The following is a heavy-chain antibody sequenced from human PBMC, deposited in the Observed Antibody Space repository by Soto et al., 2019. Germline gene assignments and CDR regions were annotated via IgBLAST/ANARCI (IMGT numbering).Heavy chain of an antibody. J-gene: IGHJ4*02. Sequence: QVQLVQSGAEVKKPGSSVKVSCKASGGSFGSPCIAWVRQAPGEGVGWMGGLIAMLGTPTFAKRVQGRGTITAGESLTSSYLELTSLRSEDTAVYCCTRGAMINFDYWGQGTVVTFSS. D-gene: IGHD3-22*01. V-gene: IGHV1-69*01. CDR1: GGSFGSPC. CDR3: TRGAMINFDY. CDR2: LIAMLGTP.